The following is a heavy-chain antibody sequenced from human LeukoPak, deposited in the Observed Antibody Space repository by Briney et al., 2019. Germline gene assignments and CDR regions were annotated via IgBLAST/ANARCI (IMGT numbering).Heavy chain of an antibody. D-gene: IGHD3-10*01. CDR2: ISGSGGST. Sequence: GGSLRLSCAASGFTFSSYAMSWVRQAPGKGLEWVSAISGSGGSTYYADSVKGRFTISRDNSKNTLYLQMNSLRAEDAAVYYCAKAGWFGELFDYFDYWGQGTLVTVSS. J-gene: IGHJ4*02. V-gene: IGHV3-23*01. CDR3: AKAGWFGELFDYFDY. CDR1: GFTFSSYA.